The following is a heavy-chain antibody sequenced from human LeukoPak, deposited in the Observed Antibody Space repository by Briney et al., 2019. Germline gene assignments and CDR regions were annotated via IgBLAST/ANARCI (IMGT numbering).Heavy chain of an antibody. D-gene: IGHD2-21*02. J-gene: IGHJ4*02. CDR2: ISGSGGGT. CDR1: GFTFSSYA. V-gene: IGHV3-23*01. CDR3: AERNNCGGNCYHFDY. Sequence: GGSLRLSCAASGFTFSSYAMSWVRQPPGKGLEWVSSISGSGGGTYYADSVKGRFTISRDKSKNTLYLQMNSLRAEDTAVYYCAERNNCGGNCYHFDYWGQGTLVTVSS.